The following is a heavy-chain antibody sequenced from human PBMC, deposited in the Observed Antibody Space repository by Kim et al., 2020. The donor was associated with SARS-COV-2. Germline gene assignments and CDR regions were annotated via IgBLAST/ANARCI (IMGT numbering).Heavy chain of an antibody. CDR2: VDYSGRT. CDR1: GGSLRSYY. CDR3: ARDEMATWDYYGSGSYWGS. Sequence: SETLSLTCSIAGGSLRSYYWSWIRQFPGKGLEWIGYVDYSGRTNYNPSLKSRVNISVDTSTNQFSLKLFSVTATDTAIYYWARDEMATWDYYGSGSYWGSWGQGTLVTVSS. V-gene: IGHV4-59*01. D-gene: IGHD3-10*01. J-gene: IGHJ4*02.